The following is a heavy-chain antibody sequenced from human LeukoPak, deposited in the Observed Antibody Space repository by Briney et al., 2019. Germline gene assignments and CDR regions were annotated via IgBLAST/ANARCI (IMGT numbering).Heavy chain of an antibody. D-gene: IGHD3-16*02. CDR2: IYHRGST. CDR3: ARAHDYVWGSYRRNYYYGMDV. J-gene: IGHJ6*02. CDR1: GGSISSADYS. Sequence: SETLSLTCAVSGGSISSADYSWSWMRQPPGKGLKWIGHIYHRGSTYYNPSLKSRVTILVDRSKNQFSLKLSSVIAADTAVYYCARAHDYVWGSYRRNYYYGMDVWGQGTTVTVSS. V-gene: IGHV4-30-2*01.